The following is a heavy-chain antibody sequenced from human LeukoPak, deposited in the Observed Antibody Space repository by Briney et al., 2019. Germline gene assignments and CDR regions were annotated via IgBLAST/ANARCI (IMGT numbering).Heavy chain of an antibody. CDR2: IYHSGST. CDR1: GGSISSSNW. V-gene: IGHV4-4*02. Sequence: PSGTLSLTCAVSGGSISSSNWWSWVRQPPGKGLEWIGEIYHSGSTNYNPSLKSRVTISVDTSKNQFSLKLSSVTAADTAVYYCARGPGYCSSTSCRLFDYWGQGTLVTVSS. CDR3: ARGPGYCSSTSCRLFDY. D-gene: IGHD2-2*03. J-gene: IGHJ4*02.